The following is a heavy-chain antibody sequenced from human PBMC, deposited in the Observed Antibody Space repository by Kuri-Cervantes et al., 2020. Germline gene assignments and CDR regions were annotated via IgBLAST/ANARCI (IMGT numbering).Heavy chain of an antibody. J-gene: IGHJ3*02. Sequence: GGSLRLSCAASGFTFSSYDMHWVRQATGKGLEWVSAIGTAGDTYYPGSVKGRFTISRENAKNSLYLQMNSLRAGETAVYYCAREYGEDAFDIWGQGTMVTVSS. V-gene: IGHV3-13*01. CDR2: IGTAGDT. CDR1: GFTFSSYD. D-gene: IGHD4-17*01. CDR3: AREYGEDAFDI.